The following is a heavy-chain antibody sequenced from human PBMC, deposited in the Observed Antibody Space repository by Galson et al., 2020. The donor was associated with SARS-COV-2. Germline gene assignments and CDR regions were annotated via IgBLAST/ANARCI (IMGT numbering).Heavy chain of an antibody. CDR3: AREDPMIDAFDI. V-gene: IGHV3-30*04. J-gene: IGHJ3*02. Sequence: GGSLRLSCAASGFTFSSYAMHWVRQAPGKGLEWVAVISYDGSNEYYADSVKGRFTISRDNSKNTLYLQMNSLRAEDTAVYYCAREDPMIDAFDIWGQGTMVTVSS. D-gene: IGHD3-22*01. CDR1: GFTFSSYA. CDR2: ISYDGSNE.